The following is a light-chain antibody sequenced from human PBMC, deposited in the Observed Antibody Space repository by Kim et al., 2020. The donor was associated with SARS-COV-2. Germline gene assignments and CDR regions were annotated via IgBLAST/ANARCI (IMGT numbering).Light chain of an antibody. CDR2: GAS. CDR3: QQYENWPQT. V-gene: IGKV3-15*01. Sequence: EVVMTQSPGTLSVSPGERVTLSCRASQSISTNLAWYQQKPGQGPRLLIYGASLRATGVPVRFSGSGSGTEFTLTISSLQSGDLAIYYCQQYENWPQTFGIETKLEIK. CDR1: QSISTN. J-gene: IGKJ4*02.